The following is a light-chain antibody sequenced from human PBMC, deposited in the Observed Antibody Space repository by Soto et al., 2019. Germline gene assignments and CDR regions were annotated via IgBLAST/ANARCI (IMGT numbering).Light chain of an antibody. V-gene: IGKV4-1*01. Sequence: DIVMTQSPDSLPVSLGERATINCKSSQSVLHSSNNKNYLAWFQQKPGQPPRLLIYWASTRGSGVPDRFSGSGSGSDFTLTISSLQAEDVAVYYCQQYYSAPRTFGQGTKVEIK. CDR1: QSVLHSSNNKNY. CDR2: WAS. CDR3: QQYYSAPRT. J-gene: IGKJ1*01.